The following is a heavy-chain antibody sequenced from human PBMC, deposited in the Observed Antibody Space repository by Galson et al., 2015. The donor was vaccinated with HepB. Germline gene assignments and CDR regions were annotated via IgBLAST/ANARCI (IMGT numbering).Heavy chain of an antibody. V-gene: IGHV3-11*06. CDR2: ISSSSSYT. CDR3: ARIIYDYVWGSYPTTTRAFDI. D-gene: IGHD3-16*01. J-gene: IGHJ3*02. CDR1: GFTFSDYY. Sequence: SLRLSCAASGFTFSDYYMRWVRQAPGKGLEWVSYISSSSSYTNYADSVKGRFTISRDNAKNSLYLQMNSLRAEDTAVYYCARIIYDYVWGSYPTTTRAFDIWGQGTMVTVSS.